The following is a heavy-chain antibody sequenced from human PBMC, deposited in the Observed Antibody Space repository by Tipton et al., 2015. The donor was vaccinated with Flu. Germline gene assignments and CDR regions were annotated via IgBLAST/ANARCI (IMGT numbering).Heavy chain of an antibody. V-gene: IGHV4-39*07. CDR3: ARSSSAYDYVWGGSYYFDF. CDR1: GGSISSSSYH. J-gene: IGHJ4*02. CDR2: IYYTGNT. Sequence: TLSLTCTVSGGSISSSSYHWAWIRQPPGKGLEWIGSIYYTGNTYHTPSLESRVSISADTSKRQFSLKLTSVTAADTAVYYCARSSSAYDYVWGGSYYFDFWGQGTLVTVSS. D-gene: IGHD3-16*01.